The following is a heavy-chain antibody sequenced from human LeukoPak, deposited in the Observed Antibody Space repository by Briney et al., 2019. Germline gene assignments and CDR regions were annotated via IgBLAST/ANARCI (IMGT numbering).Heavy chain of an antibody. CDR2: ISGSGGST. CDR1: GFTFSSYA. J-gene: IGHJ4*02. V-gene: IGHV3-23*01. Sequence: PGGSLRLSCAASGFTFSSYAMSWVRQAPGKGLEWVSAISGSGGSTYYADSVKGRFTISRDNAKNSLYLQMNSLRAEDTAVYYCARGTRLGELSLYTYWGQGTLVTVSS. CDR3: ARGTRLGELSLYTY. D-gene: IGHD3-16*02.